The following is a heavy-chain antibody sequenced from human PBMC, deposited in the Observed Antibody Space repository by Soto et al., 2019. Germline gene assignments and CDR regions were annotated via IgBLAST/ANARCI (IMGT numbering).Heavy chain of an antibody. V-gene: IGHV3-23*01. D-gene: IGHD6-19*01. CDR3: ARRSSGWYFDY. J-gene: IGHJ4*02. Sequence: EVQLLESGGGLVQPGGSLRLSCAASGFTFSSYAMSWVRQAPGKGLEWVSAISGSGGSTYYADSVKGRFTFTRDNSKNTLYLQMNSLRAEDKAVYYCARRSSGWYFDYWGQGTLVTVSS. CDR1: GFTFSSYA. CDR2: ISGSGGST.